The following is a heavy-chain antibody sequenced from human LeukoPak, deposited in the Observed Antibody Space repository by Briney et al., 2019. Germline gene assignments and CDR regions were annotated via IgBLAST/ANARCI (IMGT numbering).Heavy chain of an antibody. CDR2: IHGSGHYT. CDR1: GFTFSSYA. D-gene: IGHD1-1*01. V-gene: IGHV3-23*01. CDR3: AKGIATGKIDWFDP. J-gene: IGHJ5*02. Sequence: GGALRLSCAASGFTFSSYAMSGVRPAPGKGVEWISRIHGSGHYTYYVDSVKGRFTISRDNSTNTLYLHMNSLRAEDTAVYYCAKGIATGKIDWFDPWGQGTLVTVSS.